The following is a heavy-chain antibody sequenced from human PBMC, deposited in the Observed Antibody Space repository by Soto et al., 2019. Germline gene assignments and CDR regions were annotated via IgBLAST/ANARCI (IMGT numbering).Heavy chain of an antibody. D-gene: IGHD3-22*01. CDR1: GFTFDDYA. Sequence: SLRLSCAASGFTFDDYAMHWVRQAPGKGLEWVSGISWNSGSIGYADSVKGRFTISRDNAKNSLYLQMNSLRAEDTALYYCAKGRGTNYYDSSGYYDYWGQGTLVTVS. CDR3: AKGRGTNYYDSSGYYDY. CDR2: ISWNSGSI. V-gene: IGHV3-9*01. J-gene: IGHJ4*02.